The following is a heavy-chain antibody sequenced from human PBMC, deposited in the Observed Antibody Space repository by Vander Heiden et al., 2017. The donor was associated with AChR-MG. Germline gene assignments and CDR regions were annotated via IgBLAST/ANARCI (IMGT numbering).Heavy chain of an antibody. V-gene: IGHV3-7*03. CDR1: GFTFRNYW. CDR2: IEDDGDAK. D-gene: IGHD3-10*01. J-gene: IGHJ4*02. CDR3: ARDRPRGASYLDY. Sequence: EVQLVESGGGLVHPGGSLRPSGAASGFTFRNYWITWVRQAPGKGLELVANIEDDGDAKNYVDSVKGRFTISRDNAKNSLFLQLNSLRMEDTAVYFCARDRPRGASYLDYWGLGALVTVS.